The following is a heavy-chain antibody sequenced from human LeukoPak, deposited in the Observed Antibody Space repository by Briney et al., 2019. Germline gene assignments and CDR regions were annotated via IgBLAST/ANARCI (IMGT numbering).Heavy chain of an antibody. D-gene: IGHD3-10*01. V-gene: IGHV2-70*04. CDR3: ARDYGSGSYYWYYFDY. CDR2: K. J-gene: IGHJ4*02. Sequence: KFYSTSLKTRLTISKDTSKNQMVLTMTNMDPVDTATYYCARDYGSGSYYWYYFDYWGQGTLVTVSS.